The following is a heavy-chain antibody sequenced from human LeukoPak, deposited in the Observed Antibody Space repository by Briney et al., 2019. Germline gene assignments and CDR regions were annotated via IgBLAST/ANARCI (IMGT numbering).Heavy chain of an antibody. Sequence: PGGSLRLSCAASGFTFSTYAMNWVRQAPGKGLEWVSAISGSGSSTYYADSVKGRFTISRDNSKNTLYLQMNSLRAEDTAVYYCAKDLSIWPYYDSSLFDYWGQGTLVTVSS. CDR1: GFTFSTYA. J-gene: IGHJ4*02. D-gene: IGHD3-22*01. CDR3: AKDLSIWPYYDSSLFDY. V-gene: IGHV3-23*01. CDR2: ISGSGSST.